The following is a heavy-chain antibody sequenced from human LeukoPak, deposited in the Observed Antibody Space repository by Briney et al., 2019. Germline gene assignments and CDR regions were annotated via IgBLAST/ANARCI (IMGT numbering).Heavy chain of an antibody. D-gene: IGHD3-10*01. Sequence: ASVKVSCKASGYTFTSYGISWVRQAPGQGLEWMGWISAYNGNTNYAQKLQGRVTMTTDTSTSTAYMELRSLRSDDTAVYYCARAEGSYYGSGSYYPTSNWFDPWGQGTLVTVSS. CDR3: ARAEGSYYGSGSYYPTSNWFDP. CDR1: GYTFTSYG. J-gene: IGHJ5*02. V-gene: IGHV1-18*01. CDR2: ISAYNGNT.